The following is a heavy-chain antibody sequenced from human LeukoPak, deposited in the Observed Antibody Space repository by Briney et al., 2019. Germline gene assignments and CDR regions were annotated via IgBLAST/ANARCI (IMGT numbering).Heavy chain of an antibody. D-gene: IGHD2-8*01. Sequence: GGSLRLSCSASGFSFSSNAMHWVRQAPGKGLEWVSAISGSGGSTYYADSVKGRFTISRDNSKNTLYLQMNSLRAEDTAVYYCAKDQGVDYWYFDLWGRGTLVTVSS. J-gene: IGHJ2*01. CDR2: ISGSGGST. V-gene: IGHV3-23*01. CDR1: GFSFSSNA. CDR3: AKDQGVDYWYFDL.